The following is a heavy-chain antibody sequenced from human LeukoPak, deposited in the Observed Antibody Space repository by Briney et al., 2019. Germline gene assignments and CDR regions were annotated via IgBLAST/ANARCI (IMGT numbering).Heavy chain of an antibody. V-gene: IGHV3-23*01. D-gene: IGHD6-13*01. CDR2: ISGSGGST. CDR1: GFTFSSYA. CDR3: ATNIRVSAALDS. J-gene: IGHJ4*02. Sequence: PGGSLRLSCAASGFTFSSYAMSWVRQAPGKGLEWVSAISGSGGSTYYADSVKGRFTISRDNSKNTLYLQVNSLRAEDTAVYYCATNIRVSAALDSWGQGTLVTVSS.